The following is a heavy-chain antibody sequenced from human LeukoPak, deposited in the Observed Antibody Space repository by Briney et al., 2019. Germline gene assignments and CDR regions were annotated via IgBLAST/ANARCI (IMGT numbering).Heavy chain of an antibody. CDR1: GFIFRKYV. D-gene: IGHD3-10*01. Sequence: GGSLRLSCEASGFIFRKYVMTWVRQAPGKGLEWVSGISNSDGSTYNADSVKGRFIISRDNSKNTLYLQMNSLRAEDTAVYYCARDYYESGSYGGISFDYWGQGTLVTVSS. V-gene: IGHV3-23*01. CDR3: ARDYYESGSYGGISFDY. CDR2: ISNSDGST. J-gene: IGHJ4*02.